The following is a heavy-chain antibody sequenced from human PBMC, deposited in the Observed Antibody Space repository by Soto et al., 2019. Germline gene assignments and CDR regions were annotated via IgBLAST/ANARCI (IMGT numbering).Heavy chain of an antibody. D-gene: IGHD3-10*01. V-gene: IGHV1-18*01. CDR1: GYTFPNYG. J-gene: IGHJ4*02. CDR2: ISAYKTNL. CDR3: ARDLDGSGAYYTDF. Sequence: QVQLVQSGAEVKKPGASVKVSCKASGYTFPNYGITWVRQAPGQGLEWMGWISAYKTNLKYAQKFQGRVTLTTDTSTSTAYMELRSLRSDDTAIYYCARDLDGSGAYYTDFWGQGTLVTVSS.